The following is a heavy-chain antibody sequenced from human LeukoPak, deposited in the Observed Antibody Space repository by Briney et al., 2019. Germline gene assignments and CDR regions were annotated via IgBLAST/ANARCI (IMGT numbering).Heavy chain of an antibody. CDR2: IYHIGSA. V-gene: IGHV4-59*12. Sequence: SETLSLTCTVSGGSISSYYWSWLRQPPGKGLEWIGYIYHIGSAEYNPSLKSRVTISVDTSKNQFSLKLSSVTAADTAVYYCASSYSSSSDAFDIWGQGTMVTVSS. D-gene: IGHD6-13*01. CDR1: GGSISSYY. J-gene: IGHJ3*02. CDR3: ASSYSSSSDAFDI.